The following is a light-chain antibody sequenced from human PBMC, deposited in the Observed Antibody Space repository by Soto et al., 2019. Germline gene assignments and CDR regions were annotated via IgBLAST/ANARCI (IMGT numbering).Light chain of an antibody. Sequence: IQMTQSPSSLSASVGDRVTITCRASQRIATYLNWYQQKPGEAPKLLISTSATLQRGVPSRFSGSGSGTDYTITITALRPEYFATYFCQQTYSTACTFGQGTKLEIK. CDR1: QRIATY. J-gene: IGKJ2*02. CDR2: TSA. CDR3: QQTYSTACT. V-gene: IGKV1-39*01.